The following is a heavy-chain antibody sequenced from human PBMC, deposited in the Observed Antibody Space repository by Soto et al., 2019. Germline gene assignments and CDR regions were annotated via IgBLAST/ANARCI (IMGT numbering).Heavy chain of an antibody. CDR2: ISPNSGGT. D-gene: IGHD2-15*01. CDR3: ARVGSVAATPDD. CDR1: GYTFTGYY. J-gene: IGHJ4*02. Sequence: QVQLVQSGTEVKKPGASVKVSCKASGYTFTGYYLHWVRQAPGQGLEWMGWISPNSGGTNYAQKFQGRVTMTRDTSISTAYMELSSLRSDDTAVYYCARVGSVAATPDDWGQGTLVTVSS. V-gene: IGHV1-2*02.